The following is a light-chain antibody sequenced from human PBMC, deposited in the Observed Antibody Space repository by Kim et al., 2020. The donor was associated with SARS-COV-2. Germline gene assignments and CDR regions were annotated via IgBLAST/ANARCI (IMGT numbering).Light chain of an antibody. Sequence: ASVGDRVTIHCRASQDIANSVAWYQQKPGKVPKVLIYAASTLQSGVPSRFSGSGSGTEFTLTIGSLQTEDAATYYCQKYNSAPWTFGPGTKVDIK. CDR1: QDIANS. V-gene: IGKV1-27*01. CDR3: QKYNSAPWT. J-gene: IGKJ1*01. CDR2: AAS.